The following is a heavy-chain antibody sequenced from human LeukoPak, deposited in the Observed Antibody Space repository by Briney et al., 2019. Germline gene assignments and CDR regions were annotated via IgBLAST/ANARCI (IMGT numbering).Heavy chain of an antibody. V-gene: IGHV4-39*01. CDR3: ARHSSYYGNFDY. J-gene: IGHJ4*02. CDR1: GGSISSSSYY. Sequence: SETLSLTCTVSGGSISSSSYYWGWIRQPPGKELKWIGSIYDSGSSYYNPSLKSRATISVDTSKNQFSLKLSSVTAADTAVYYCARHSSYYGNFDYWGQGTLVTVSS. CDR2: IYDSGSS. D-gene: IGHD3-10*01.